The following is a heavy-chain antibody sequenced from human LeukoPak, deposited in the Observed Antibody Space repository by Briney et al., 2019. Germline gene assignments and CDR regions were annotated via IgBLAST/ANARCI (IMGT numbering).Heavy chain of an antibody. Sequence: ASVKVSCKASGYTFTSYDINWVRQATGQGLEWMGWINPNSGGTNYAQKFQGRVTMTRDTSISTAYMELSRLRSDDTAVYYCARASIHSYYDSSGYYLPTVDYWGQGTLVTVSS. V-gene: IGHV1-2*02. J-gene: IGHJ4*02. CDR1: GYTFTSYD. CDR3: ARASIHSYYDSSGYYLPTVDY. D-gene: IGHD3-22*01. CDR2: INPNSGGT.